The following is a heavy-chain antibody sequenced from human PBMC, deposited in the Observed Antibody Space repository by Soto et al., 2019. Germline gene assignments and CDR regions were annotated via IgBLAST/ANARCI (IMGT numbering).Heavy chain of an antibody. CDR3: AVGYSGYDSAVAGGYYYGMDV. D-gene: IGHD5-12*01. V-gene: IGHV1-58*01. CDR1: GFTFTSSA. J-gene: IGHJ6*02. CDR2: IVVGSGNT. Sequence: SVKVSCKASGFTFTSSAVQWVRQARGQRLEWIGWIVVGSGNTNYAQKFQERVTITRDMSTSTAYMELSSLRSEDTAVYYCAVGYSGYDSAVAGGYYYGMDVWGQGTTVTVSS.